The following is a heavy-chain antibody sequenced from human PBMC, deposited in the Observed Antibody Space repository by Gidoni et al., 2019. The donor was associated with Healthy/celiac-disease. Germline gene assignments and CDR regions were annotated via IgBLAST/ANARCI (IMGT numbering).Heavy chain of an antibody. Sequence: QVQLQESGPGLVKPSQTLSLTCTVSGGSISSGRYYWSWVRQPAGKGLEWIGRIYTSGSTNYNPSLKSRVTISVDTSKNQFSLKLSSVTAADTAVYYCARTTPYYDSSGYYRGAFNIWGQGTMVTVSS. V-gene: IGHV4-61*02. CDR3: ARTTPYYDSSGYYRGAFNI. J-gene: IGHJ3*02. D-gene: IGHD3-22*01. CDR2: IYTSGST. CDR1: GGSISSGRYY.